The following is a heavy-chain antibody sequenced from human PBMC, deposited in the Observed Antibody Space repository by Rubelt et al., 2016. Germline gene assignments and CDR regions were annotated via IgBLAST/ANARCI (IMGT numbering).Heavy chain of an antibody. CDR3: ARNSQLLNYFDY. CDR1: GFTFTSHW. CDR2: ISYDGSNK. D-gene: IGHD1-26*01. J-gene: IGHJ4*02. V-gene: IGHV3-30*03. Sequence: VQLVESGGGLVQPGGSLRLSCAASGFTFTSHWMHWVRQAPGKGLEWVAVISYDGSNKYYADSVKGRFTISRDNSKNTLYGQMNSLRGEDTSVYYCARNSQLLNYFDYWGQGTLVTVSS.